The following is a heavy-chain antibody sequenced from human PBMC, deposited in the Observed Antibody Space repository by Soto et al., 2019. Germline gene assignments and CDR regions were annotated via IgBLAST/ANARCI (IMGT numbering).Heavy chain of an antibody. CDR1: GGKGGSYP. D-gene: IGHD2-8*02. CDR3: AKVLFFKFEGGTGGLYPVWAF. CDR2: ISDGGGST. J-gene: IGHJ6*03. Sequence: SGGASGGKGGSYPMYPVPQKTKKGLQWVSTISDGGGSTYYADSVKGRFTISRDNSKNTLYLQMNSLRAEDTAVYYCAKVLFFKFEGGTGGLYPVWAFWGNGPTVPV. V-gene: IGHV3-23*01.